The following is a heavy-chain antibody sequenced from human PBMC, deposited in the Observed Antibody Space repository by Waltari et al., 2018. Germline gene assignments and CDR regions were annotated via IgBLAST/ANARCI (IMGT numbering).Heavy chain of an antibody. J-gene: IGHJ5*02. CDR2: INPNSEGT. Sequence: QVQLVQSGAEVKRPGALVKVSCKASGYTFTNYYMNWVRQAPGQGPEWMGWINPNSEGTHYAEKFQGRVLMTSDTSVNTVYMELSSLRSDDTAVYYCAREQTRSRVATIISWGQGTLLTVSS. CDR1: GYTFTNYY. D-gene: IGHD5-12*01. CDR3: AREQTRSRVATIIS. V-gene: IGHV1-2*02.